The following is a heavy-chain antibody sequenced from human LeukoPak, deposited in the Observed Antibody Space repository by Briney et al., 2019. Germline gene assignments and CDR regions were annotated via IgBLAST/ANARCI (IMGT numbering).Heavy chain of an antibody. V-gene: IGHV3-15*01. CDR1: GLTFSNAW. CDR3: YSSGRGP. J-gene: IGHJ5*02. CDR2: IKSKTAGGAT. D-gene: IGHD3-10*01. Sequence: NPGGSLRLSCEASGLTFSNAWMTWVHQTPGKGLEWVGRIKSKTAGGATDYAAPVKGRFTISRDDSEKTAFLQMNSLQSEDTAVYFCYSSGRGPWGQGTLVIVSS.